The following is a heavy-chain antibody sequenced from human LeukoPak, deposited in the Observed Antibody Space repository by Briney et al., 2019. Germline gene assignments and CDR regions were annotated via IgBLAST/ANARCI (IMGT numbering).Heavy chain of an antibody. V-gene: IGHV1-8*03. CDR3: AREGLDS. J-gene: IGHJ5*01. CDR1: GYTFTSYD. CDR2: MNPNSGKT. Sequence: GASVKVSCKASGYTFTSYDINWVRQATGQGLEWVGYMNPNSGKTEYAQKFQGRVTITTDTSISTAYMDLSRLRSEDTALYYCAREGLDSWGQGTLVTVSS.